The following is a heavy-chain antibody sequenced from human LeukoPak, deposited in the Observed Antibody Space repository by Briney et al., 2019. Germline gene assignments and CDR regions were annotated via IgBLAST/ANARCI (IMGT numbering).Heavy chain of an antibody. D-gene: IGHD3-3*01. V-gene: IGHV4-39*07. CDR2: IYYSGST. CDR1: GGSISSSSYY. CDR3: ARDGPYRFLEWLSSWPEAQNWFDP. J-gene: IGHJ5*02. Sequence: SETLSLTCTVSGGSISSSSYYWGWIRQPPGKGLEWIGSIYYSGSTYYNPSLKSRVTISVDTSKNQFSLKLSSATAADTAVYYCARDGPYRFLEWLSSWPEAQNWFDPWGRGTLVTVSS.